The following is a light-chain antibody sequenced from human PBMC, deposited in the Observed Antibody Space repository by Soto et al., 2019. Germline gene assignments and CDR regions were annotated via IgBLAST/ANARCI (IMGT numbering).Light chain of an antibody. CDR3: QQYNSYPWT. V-gene: IGKV1-5*01. CDR2: DAS. Sequence: TQSPATLSLSPGYGATLCCRASQSISIWLAWYQQKPGRAPKVLIWDASSLQSGVPSRFSGSGSGTEFTLTITSLQPDDFATYYCQQYNSYPWTFGQGTKVDIK. J-gene: IGKJ1*01. CDR1: QSISIW.